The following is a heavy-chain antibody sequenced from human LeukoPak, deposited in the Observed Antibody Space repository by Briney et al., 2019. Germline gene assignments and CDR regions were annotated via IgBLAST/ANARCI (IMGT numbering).Heavy chain of an antibody. J-gene: IGHJ4*02. V-gene: IGHV4-34*01. CDR2: ISHSGST. Sequence: SETLSLTCAVYGGSFSGYYWSWIRQPPGKGLEWIGEISHSGSTNYNPSLKSRVTISVDTSKNQFSLKLSSVTAADTAVYYCARGHSSGPYYFDYWGQGTLVTVSS. CDR3: ARGHSSGPYYFDY. CDR1: GGSFSGYY. D-gene: IGHD6-19*01.